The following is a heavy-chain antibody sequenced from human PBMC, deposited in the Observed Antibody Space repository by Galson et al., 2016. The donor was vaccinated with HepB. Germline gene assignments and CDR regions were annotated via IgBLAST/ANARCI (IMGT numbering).Heavy chain of an antibody. Sequence: SETLSLTCAVSSGSISSSLYYWGWICQPPGKGLEWIGNMYYTGSTSYNPSLKSRVTMTVDASKNQFSLKLSSVTAADTAVYYCVRLQGGPFLVGAPWNWGQGTLVTVSS. CDR1: SGSISSSLYY. CDR2: MYYTGST. V-gene: IGHV4-39*01. CDR3: VRLQGGPFLVGAPWN. J-gene: IGHJ4*02. D-gene: IGHD1-26*01.